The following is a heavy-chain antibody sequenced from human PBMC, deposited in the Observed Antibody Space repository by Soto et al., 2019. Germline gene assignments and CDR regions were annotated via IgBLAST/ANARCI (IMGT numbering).Heavy chain of an antibody. D-gene: IGHD3-10*01. Sequence: QVQLVQSGAEVKKPGSSVKVSCKASGGTFNNYALSWVRQAPGQGLEWMGGIIPIFGTTNYAQKFQGRVTITADEYTAPADMELTTLRSEDTAVYYCARLSITMAAVILPDAFDIWGQGTMVSVSS. CDR2: IIPIFGTT. CDR3: ARLSITMAAVILPDAFDI. CDR1: GGTFNNYA. J-gene: IGHJ3*02. V-gene: IGHV1-69*12.